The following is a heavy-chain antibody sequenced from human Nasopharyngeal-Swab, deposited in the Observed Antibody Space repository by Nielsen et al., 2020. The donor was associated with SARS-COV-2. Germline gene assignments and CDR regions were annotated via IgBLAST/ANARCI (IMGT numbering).Heavy chain of an antibody. Sequence: GGSLRLSCAASGFTFSSYWMSWVRQAPGKGLEWVASIKQDGSEKYYVDSVKGRFTISRDNAKNSLFLQMNSLRAEDTAVYYCATGSSSGWFFDYWGQGTLVTVSS. V-gene: IGHV3-7*03. J-gene: IGHJ4*02. CDR2: IKQDGSEK. D-gene: IGHD6-19*01. CDR3: ATGSSSGWFFDY. CDR1: GFTFSSYW.